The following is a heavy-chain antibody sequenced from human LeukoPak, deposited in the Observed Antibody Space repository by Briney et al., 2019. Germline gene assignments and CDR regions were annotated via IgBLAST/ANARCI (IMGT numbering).Heavy chain of an antibody. J-gene: IGHJ4*02. CDR3: AKLATSGYPDY. V-gene: IGHV3-30*18. Sequence: SGGSLRLSCAASGFTFSSYGMHWVRQAPGKGLEWVAVISYGGSNKYYADSVKGRFTISRDNSKNTLYLQMNSLRAEDTAVYYCAKLATSGYPDYWGQGTLVTVSS. CDR2: ISYGGSNK. CDR1: GFTFSSYG. D-gene: IGHD3-22*01.